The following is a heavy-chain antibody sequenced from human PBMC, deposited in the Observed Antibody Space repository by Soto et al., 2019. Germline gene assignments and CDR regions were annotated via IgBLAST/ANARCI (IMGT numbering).Heavy chain of an antibody. CDR3: ARPLPEYGYETFDY. CDR1: GYTLTSYA. V-gene: IGHV1-3*01. Sequence: GASVKGSCKASGYTLTSYALNLVRPAPGQRLEWMGWIDAGNGDTKYSQKFQGRVIITRDTSASTAYMELSSLRSEDTAVYYCARPLPEYGYETFDYWGQGTLVTVSS. J-gene: IGHJ4*02. CDR2: IDAGNGDT. D-gene: IGHD5-12*01.